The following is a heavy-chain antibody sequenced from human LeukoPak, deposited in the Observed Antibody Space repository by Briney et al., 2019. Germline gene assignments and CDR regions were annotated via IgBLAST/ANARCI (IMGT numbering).Heavy chain of an antibody. J-gene: IGHJ5*02. CDR3: AKTRPGGSYDH. CDR1: GFSVSDNF. D-gene: IGHD1-26*01. V-gene: IGHV3-53*01. CDR2: LYRNGAT. Sequence: GGSLRLSCAAAGFSVSDNFMSWVRQTPERGLEWVSALYRNGATRYADSVKDRFTISRDDSKNTLYLQMDRLRAEDTAVYYCAKTRPGGSYDHSGQGTLVTVSS.